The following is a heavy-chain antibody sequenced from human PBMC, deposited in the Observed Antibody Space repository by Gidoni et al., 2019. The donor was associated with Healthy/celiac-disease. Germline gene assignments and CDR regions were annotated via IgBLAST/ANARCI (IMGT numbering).Heavy chain of an antibody. CDR1: GFTFSSYA. V-gene: IGHV3-23*01. CDR3: AKAMVATHDLDY. D-gene: IGHD2-15*01. J-gene: IGHJ4*02. Sequence: EVQLLESGGGLVQPGGSLRLSCAASGFTFSSYAMSWVRPAPGKGLEWVSAISGSGGSTYYADSVKGRFTISRDNSKNTLYLQMNSLRAEDTAVYYCAKAMVATHDLDYWGQGTLVTVSS. CDR2: ISGSGGST.